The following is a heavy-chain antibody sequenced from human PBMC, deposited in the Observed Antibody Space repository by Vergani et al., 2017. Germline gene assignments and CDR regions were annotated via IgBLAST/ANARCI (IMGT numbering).Heavy chain of an antibody. Sequence: EVQLVESGGGLVQPGRSLRLSCAASGFTFDDYAMHWVRQAPGKGLEWVSGISWNSGSIGYADSVEGRFTISRDNAKNSLYLQMNSLRAEDTALYYCAKDQYEFCSGYPNLSPFDLWGRGTLVTVSS. J-gene: IGHJ2*01. CDR2: ISWNSGSI. CDR3: AKDQYEFCSGYPNLSPFDL. V-gene: IGHV3-9*01. CDR1: GFTFDDYA. D-gene: IGHD3-3*01.